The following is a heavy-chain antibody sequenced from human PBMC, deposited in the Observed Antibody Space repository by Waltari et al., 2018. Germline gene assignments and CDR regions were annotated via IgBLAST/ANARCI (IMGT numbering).Heavy chain of an antibody. V-gene: IGHV3-7*03. CDR3: ARDFNWGWDF. Sequence: EVQLVDSGGGLFQPGGSLRLSCAAPGFTFSSNWMSWVREAPGRGLELLANIKPDGSQQYYVDSVRGRFSISRDNAKNSLYLQLNSLRAEDTAIYYCARDFNWGWDFWGQGTLVTVSS. CDR1: GFTFSSNW. CDR2: IKPDGSQQ. J-gene: IGHJ4*02. D-gene: IGHD7-27*01.